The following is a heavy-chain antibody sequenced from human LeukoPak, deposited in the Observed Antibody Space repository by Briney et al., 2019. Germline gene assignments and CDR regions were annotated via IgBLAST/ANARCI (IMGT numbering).Heavy chain of an antibody. CDR1: GFTFSSYG. V-gene: IGHV3-7*01. CDR2: IKQDGTEK. D-gene: IGHD3-10*01. Sequence: GRSLRLSCAASGFTFSSYGMHWVRQAPGKGLEWVANIKQDGTEKYYVDSVKGRFTISRDNAKNSLYLQMNSLRAEDTAVYYCAIPPGGYYFNWGQGTLVTVSS. J-gene: IGHJ4*02. CDR3: AIPPGGYYFN.